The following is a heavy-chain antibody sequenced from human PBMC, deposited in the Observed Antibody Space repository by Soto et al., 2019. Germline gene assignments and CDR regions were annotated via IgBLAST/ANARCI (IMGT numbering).Heavy chain of an antibody. D-gene: IGHD6-25*01. J-gene: IGHJ3*02. V-gene: IGHV4-59*12. CDR1: GGSISSYY. CDR2: IYYSGST. Sequence: SETLYLTCTVSGGSISSYYWSWIRQPPGKGLEWIGYIYYSGSTNYNPSLKSRVTISVDTSKNQFSLKMSSVTAADTAVYFCAGEPKGGPAAGAIEIWGQGTMVTVSS. CDR3: AGEPKGGPAAGAIEI.